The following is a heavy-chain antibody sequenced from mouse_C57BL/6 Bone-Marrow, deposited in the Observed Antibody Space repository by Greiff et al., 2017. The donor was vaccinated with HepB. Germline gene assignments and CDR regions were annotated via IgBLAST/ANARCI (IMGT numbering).Heavy chain of an antibody. CDR1: GFTFSDYG. J-gene: IGHJ1*03. V-gene: IGHV5-17*01. Sequence: EVMLVESGGGLVKPGGSLKLSCAASGFTFSDYGMHWVRQAPEKGLEWVAYISSGSSTIYYADTVKGRFTISRDNAKNTLFLQMTSLRSEDTAMYYCARDYGSFYWYFDVWGTGTTVTVSS. D-gene: IGHD1-1*01. CDR2: ISSGSSTI. CDR3: ARDYGSFYWYFDV.